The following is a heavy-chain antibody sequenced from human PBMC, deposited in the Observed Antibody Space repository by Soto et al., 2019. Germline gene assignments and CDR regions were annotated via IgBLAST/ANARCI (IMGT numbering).Heavy chain of an antibody. CDR3: ARDLEYDYVWGSYPITSYYYYGMDV. J-gene: IGHJ6*02. CDR1: GYTFTGYY. D-gene: IGHD3-16*01. Sequence: ASVKVSCKASGYTFTGYYMHWVRQAPGQGLEWMGWINPNSGGTNYAQKFQGRVTMTRDTSISTAYMELSRLRSDDTAVYYCARDLEYDYVWGSYPITSYYYYGMDVWGQGTTVTVSS. V-gene: IGHV1-2*02. CDR2: INPNSGGT.